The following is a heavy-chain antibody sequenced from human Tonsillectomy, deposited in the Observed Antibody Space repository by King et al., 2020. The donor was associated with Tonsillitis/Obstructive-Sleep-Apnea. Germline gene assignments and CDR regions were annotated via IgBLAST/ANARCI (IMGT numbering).Heavy chain of an antibody. CDR2: ISYSGNTI. CDR3: ARDHTHPVTNAFDV. D-gene: IGHD2-21*02. J-gene: IGHJ3*01. CDR1: GFIFSSYS. V-gene: IGHV3-48*02. Sequence: VQLVESGGGLVQPGGSLRLSCAASGFIFSSYSMNWVRQAPGKGLEWVSYISYSGNTIFYADSVKGRFTISRDNAKNSLYLQMNSLRDEDTAVYYCARDHTHPVTNAFDVWGQGTMVTVSS.